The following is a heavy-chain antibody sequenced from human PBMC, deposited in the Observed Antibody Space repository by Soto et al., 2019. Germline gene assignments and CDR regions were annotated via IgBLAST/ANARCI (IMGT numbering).Heavy chain of an antibody. CDR3: ARVKGGTTRRAFDS. CDR1: GDSISSGGYY. D-gene: IGHD1-7*01. J-gene: IGHJ4*02. V-gene: IGHV4-31*03. CDR2: IYDNGGA. Sequence: SETLSLTCTVSGDSISSGGYYLSWIRQHPGKGLEWIGYIYDNGGAYYSPSLKGRVVISVDRSENQFSLRLSSVTAADTAVYYCARVKGGTTRRAFDSWGQGTLVTVSS.